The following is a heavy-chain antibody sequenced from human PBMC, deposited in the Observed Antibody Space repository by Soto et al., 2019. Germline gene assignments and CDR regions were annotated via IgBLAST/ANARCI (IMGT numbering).Heavy chain of an antibody. J-gene: IGHJ4*02. D-gene: IGHD6-13*01. CDR3: ARGIAAAGTPYYFDY. Sequence: PSETLSLTCTVSGGSISSYYWSWIRQPPGKGLEWIGYIYYSGSTNYNPSLKSRVTISVDTSKNQFSLKLSSVTAADTAVYYCARGIAAAGTPYYFDYWGQGTLVTVSS. V-gene: IGHV4-59*01. CDR2: IYYSGST. CDR1: GGSISSYY.